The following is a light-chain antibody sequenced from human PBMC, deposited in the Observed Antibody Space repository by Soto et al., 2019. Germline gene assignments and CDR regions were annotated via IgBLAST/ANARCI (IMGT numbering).Light chain of an antibody. Sequence: EIVMTQSPATLAVSPGERATLSCRASQSVSTNLAWYQQKPGQAPRLIVYGASARATGIPGRFSGSGSGTEFTLTIRSLQSEDFAVYYCQQYNNWPPNLTFGGGTKVEIK. J-gene: IGKJ4*01. CDR3: QQYNNWPPNLT. CDR1: QSVSTN. V-gene: IGKV3-15*01. CDR2: GAS.